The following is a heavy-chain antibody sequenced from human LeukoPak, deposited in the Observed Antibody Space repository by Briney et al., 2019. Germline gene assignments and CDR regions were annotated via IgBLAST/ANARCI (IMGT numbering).Heavy chain of an antibody. V-gene: IGHV3-23*01. CDR1: GFTFSNHG. J-gene: IGHJ1*01. CDR2: ISPRGDIT. D-gene: IGHD3-16*01. Sequence: GGTLRLSCAASGFTFSNHGMSWVRQAPGKGLEWVSGISPRGDITYYADSVQGWFTISRDNSKNTVYLQMNSLRAEDTAVYFCAKDDAWGRYKDWGQGTLVTVSS. CDR3: AKDDAWGRYKD.